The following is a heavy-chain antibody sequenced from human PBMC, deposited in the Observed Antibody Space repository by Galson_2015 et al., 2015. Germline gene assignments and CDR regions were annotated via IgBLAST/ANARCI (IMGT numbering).Heavy chain of an antibody. CDR3: VKALAGEEGVFDY. Sequence: SLRLSCAASGFTFSSYAMHWVRQAPGKGLEYVSAISSNGGSTYYADSVKGRFTISRDNSKNTLYLQMSSLRAEDTAVYYCVKALAGEEGVFDYWGQGTLVTVSS. V-gene: IGHV3-64D*06. D-gene: IGHD1-1*01. CDR1: GFTFSSYA. J-gene: IGHJ4*02. CDR2: ISSNGGST.